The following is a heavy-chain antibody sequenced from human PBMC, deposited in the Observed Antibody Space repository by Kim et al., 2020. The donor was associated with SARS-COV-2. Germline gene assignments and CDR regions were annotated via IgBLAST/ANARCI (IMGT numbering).Heavy chain of an antibody. V-gene: IGHV4-31*03. CDR2: IYFTGDT. D-gene: IGHD3-10*01. Sequence: SETLSLTCSVSRGSVSSGGYYWSWFRQHPGKGLEWLGHIYFTGDTKSSPSVKSRLSISVDKSKNEYSLSLTSVTAADTAVYYCVRGSDYGPFYFDSWGRGTLVTVS. CDR3: VRGSDYGPFYFDS. J-gene: IGHJ4*02. CDR1: RGSVSSGGYY.